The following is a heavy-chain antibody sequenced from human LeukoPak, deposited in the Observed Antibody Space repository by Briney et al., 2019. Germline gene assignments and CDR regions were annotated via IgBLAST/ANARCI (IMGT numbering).Heavy chain of an antibody. D-gene: IGHD5-18*01. CDR1: GFTFSSYA. Sequence: PGGSLRLSCAASGFTFSSYAMSWVRQAPGKGLEWVSAISGSGGSTYYADSVKGRFTISRDNSKNTLYLQMNSLRAEDTAVYYYASGGYSYQRGIDYWGQGTLVTVSS. J-gene: IGHJ4*02. CDR2: ISGSGGST. V-gene: IGHV3-23*01. CDR3: ASGGYSYQRGIDY.